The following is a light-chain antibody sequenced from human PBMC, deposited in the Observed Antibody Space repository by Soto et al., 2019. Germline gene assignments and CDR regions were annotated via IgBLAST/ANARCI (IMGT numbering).Light chain of an antibody. Sequence: QSVLTRPPSASGTPGQRVIISCSGSSSNIGSNYVYWYQQLPGTAPRLLIYRNNQRPSGVPDRFSGSQSGTSASLAISGLRSEDEADYYCTAWDDSLSVYVFGTGTKVTV. CDR2: RNN. J-gene: IGLJ1*01. CDR1: SSNIGSNY. V-gene: IGLV1-47*01. CDR3: TAWDDSLSVYV.